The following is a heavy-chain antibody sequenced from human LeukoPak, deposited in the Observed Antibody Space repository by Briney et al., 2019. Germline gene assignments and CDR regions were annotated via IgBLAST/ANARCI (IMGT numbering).Heavy chain of an antibody. J-gene: IGHJ4*02. CDR2: ISYDGSNK. D-gene: IGHD4-17*01. CDR3: ATDDYGDYGLDY. Sequence: GGSLRLSCAASGFTFSSYGMHWVRQAPGKGLEWVAIISYDGSNKYYAVSVKGRFTISRDNSKNTLYLQMNSLRAEDTAIYYCATDDYGDYGLDYWGQGTLVTVSS. CDR1: GFTFSSYG. V-gene: IGHV3-30*19.